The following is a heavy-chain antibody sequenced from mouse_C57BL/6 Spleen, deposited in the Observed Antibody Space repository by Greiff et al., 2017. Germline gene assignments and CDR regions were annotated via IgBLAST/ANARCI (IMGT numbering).Heavy chain of an antibody. J-gene: IGHJ1*03. Sequence: VQLKESGAELVKPGASVKLSCTASGFNIKDYYMHWVKQRTEQGLEWIGRIDPEDGETKYAPKFQGKATITADTSSNTAYLQLSSLTSEDTAVSYSARVVATRWYFDVWGTGTTVTVSA. CDR3: ARVVATRWYFDV. D-gene: IGHD1-1*01. V-gene: IGHV14-2*01. CDR2: IDPEDGET. CDR1: GFNIKDYY.